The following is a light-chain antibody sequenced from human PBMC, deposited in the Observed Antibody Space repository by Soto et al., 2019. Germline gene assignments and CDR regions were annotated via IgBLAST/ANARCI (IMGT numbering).Light chain of an antibody. J-gene: IGKJ5*01. V-gene: IGKV3-15*01. CDR1: QSVSSN. CDR3: HQYNNWPFS. CDR2: GAA. Sequence: EIVMTQSPATLSVSPGERATLSCRASQSVSSNLAWYQQKPGQAPRLLIYGAATRATGIPDRFSGSGSGTDFTLTISRLEPEDFAVYYCHQYNNWPFSFGQGTRLEIK.